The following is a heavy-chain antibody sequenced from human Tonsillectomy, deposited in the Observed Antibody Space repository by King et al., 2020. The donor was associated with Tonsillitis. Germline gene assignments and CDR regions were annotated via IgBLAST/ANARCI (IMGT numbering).Heavy chain of an antibody. CDR3: ARAQNYDFWSGFLNWFDP. V-gene: IGHV4-59*01. CDR2: ISYSGRT. J-gene: IGHJ5*02. CDR1: GGSISSYY. Sequence: VQLQESGPGLVKPSETLSLICTVSGGSISSYYWSWIRQPPGKGLEWIGDISYSGRTNYNPSLKSRVTISIDTSKNQFSLKLSSVTAADTAVYYCARAQNYDFWSGFLNWFDPWGQGTLVTVSS. D-gene: IGHD3-3*01.